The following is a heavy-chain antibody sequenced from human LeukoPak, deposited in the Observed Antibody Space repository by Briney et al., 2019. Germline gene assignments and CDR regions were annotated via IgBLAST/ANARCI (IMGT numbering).Heavy chain of an antibody. D-gene: IGHD5-18*01. Sequence: GGSLRLSCAASGFTVSSNYMSWVRQAPGKGLEWVSVIYSGGSTYYADSVKGRFTISRDNSKNTLYLQMNSLRAEDAAVYYCAREMWDSYGYVDYWGQGTLVTVSS. V-gene: IGHV3-66*01. J-gene: IGHJ4*02. CDR3: AREMWDSYGYVDY. CDR2: IYSGGST. CDR1: GFTVSSNY.